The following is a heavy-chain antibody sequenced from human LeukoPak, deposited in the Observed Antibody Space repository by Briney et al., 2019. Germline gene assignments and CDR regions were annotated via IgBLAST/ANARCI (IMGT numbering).Heavy chain of an antibody. CDR3: AKGSGYSSSWEVNY. Sequence: PGGSLRLSCAASGFTFSSYAMSWVRQAPGKGLEWVSAISGSGGSTYYADSVKGRFTISRDNSKNTLYLQMNSLRAEDTAVYYCAKGSGYSSSWEVNYWGQGTLVTVSS. CDR2: ISGSGGST. D-gene: IGHD6-13*01. V-gene: IGHV3-23*01. CDR1: GFTFSSYA. J-gene: IGHJ4*02.